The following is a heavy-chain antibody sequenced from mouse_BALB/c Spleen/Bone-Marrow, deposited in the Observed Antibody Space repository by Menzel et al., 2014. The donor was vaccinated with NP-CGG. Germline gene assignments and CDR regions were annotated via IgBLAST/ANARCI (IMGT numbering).Heavy chain of an antibody. Sequence: EVKLMESGPELVKPGASMKISCKASGYSFTGYTMNWVKQSHGKNLEWIGLINPYNGGTRYNQKFKGKATLTVDKSSSTAYMELISLTCEDSAVYYWARPGTYSGNYYYDMDYWGQGTSVTVSS. CDR3: ARPGTYSGNYYYDMDY. CDR2: INPYNGGT. CDR1: GYSFTGYT. D-gene: IGHD2-10*01. J-gene: IGHJ4*01. V-gene: IGHV1S135*01.